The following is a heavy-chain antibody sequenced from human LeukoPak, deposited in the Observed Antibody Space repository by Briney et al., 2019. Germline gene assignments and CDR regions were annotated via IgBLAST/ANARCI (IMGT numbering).Heavy chain of an antibody. CDR2: VYPQDSDT. D-gene: IGHD3-22*01. Sequence: PGESLKIFWQGSGYSLATHWNRWVPQVPGKGLEWMAIVYPQDSDTRLSPSFQGQVTFSVDKSLRTAYLQWSSLNVSDTAFYYCARLVGIYSDGSGYSYTDDWGKGTTVTASS. V-gene: IGHV5-51*01. CDR1: GYSLATHW. CDR3: ARLVGIYSDGSGYSYTDD. J-gene: IGHJ6*04.